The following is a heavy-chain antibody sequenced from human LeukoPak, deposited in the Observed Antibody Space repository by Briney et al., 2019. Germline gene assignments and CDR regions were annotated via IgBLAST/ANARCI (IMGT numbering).Heavy chain of an antibody. D-gene: IGHD3-9*01. CDR2: INPNSGGT. Sequence: ASVKVSCKASGYTFTGYYMHWVRQAPGQGLEWMGWINPNSGGTNYAQKFQGRVTMTRDTSISTAYMELSRLRSDDTAVYYCASSDILTGYSYDAFDIWGQGTMVTVSS. V-gene: IGHV1-2*02. CDR3: ASSDILTGYSYDAFDI. CDR1: GYTFTGYY. J-gene: IGHJ3*02.